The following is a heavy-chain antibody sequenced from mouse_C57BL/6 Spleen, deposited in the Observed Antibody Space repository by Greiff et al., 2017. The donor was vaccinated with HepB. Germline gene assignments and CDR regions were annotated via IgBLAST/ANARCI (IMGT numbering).Heavy chain of an antibody. Sequence: QVQLQQPGAELVKPGASVKLSCKASGYTFTSYWMQWVKQRPGQGLEWIGEIDPSDSYTNYNQKFKGKATLTVDTSSSTAYMQLSSLTSEDSAVYYCARRRPGSSPDYWGQGTTLTVSS. V-gene: IGHV1-50*01. CDR2: IDPSDSYT. J-gene: IGHJ2*01. D-gene: IGHD1-1*01. CDR1: GYTFTSYW. CDR3: ARRRPGSSPDY.